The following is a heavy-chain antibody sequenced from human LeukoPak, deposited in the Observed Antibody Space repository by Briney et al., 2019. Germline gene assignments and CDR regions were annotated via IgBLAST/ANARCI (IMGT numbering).Heavy chain of an antibody. J-gene: IGHJ4*02. CDR3: ARVLEITFGGVIAFDYFDY. D-gene: IGHD3-16*02. V-gene: IGHV1-18*01. Sequence: ASVKVPCKASGYTFTSYGISWVRQAPGQGLEWMGWISAYNGNTNYAQKLQGRVTMTTDTSTSTAYMELRSLRSDDTAVYYCARVLEITFGGVIAFDYFDYWGQGTLVTVSS. CDR2: ISAYNGNT. CDR1: GYTFTSYG.